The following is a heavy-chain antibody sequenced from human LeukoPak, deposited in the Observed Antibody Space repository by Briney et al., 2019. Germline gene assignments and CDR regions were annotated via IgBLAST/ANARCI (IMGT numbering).Heavy chain of an antibody. CDR3: ARVRPFDYYDSSGSIDY. Sequence: SEILSLTCTVSGGSISSYYWSWIRQPPGKGLEWIGYIYYSGSTNYNPSLKSRVTISVDTSKNQFSLKLSSVTAADTAVYYCARVRPFDYYDSSGSIDYWGQGTLVTVSS. J-gene: IGHJ4*02. CDR1: GGSISSYY. V-gene: IGHV4-59*01. CDR2: IYYSGST. D-gene: IGHD3-22*01.